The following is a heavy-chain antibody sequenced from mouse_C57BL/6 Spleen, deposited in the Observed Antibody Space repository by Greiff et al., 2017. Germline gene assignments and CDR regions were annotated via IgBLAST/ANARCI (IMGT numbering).Heavy chain of an antibody. CDR2: IRNKANNHAT. CDR1: GFTFSDAW. D-gene: IGHD4-1*01. Sequence: EVQRVESGGGLVQPGGSMKLSCAASGFTFSDAWMDWVRQSPEKGLEWVAEIRNKANNHATYYAESVKGRFTISRDDSKSSVYLQMNSLRAEDTGIYYCTRSELGRWYYAMDYWGQGTSVTVSS. V-gene: IGHV6-6*01. CDR3: TRSELGRWYYAMDY. J-gene: IGHJ4*01.